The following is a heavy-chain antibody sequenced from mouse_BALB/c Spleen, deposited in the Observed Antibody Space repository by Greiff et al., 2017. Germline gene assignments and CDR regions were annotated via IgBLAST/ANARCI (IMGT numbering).Heavy chain of an antibody. CDR3: AIITTVDLDY. CDR2: ISDGGSYT. CDR1: GFTFSDYY. D-gene: IGHD1-1*01. Sequence: EVKLVESGGGLVKPGGSLKLSCAASGFTFSDYYMYWVRQTPEKRLEWVATISDGGSYTYYPDSVKGRFTISRDNAKNNLYLQMSSLKSEDTAMYYCAIITTVDLDYWGQGTSVTVSS. J-gene: IGHJ4*01. V-gene: IGHV5-4*02.